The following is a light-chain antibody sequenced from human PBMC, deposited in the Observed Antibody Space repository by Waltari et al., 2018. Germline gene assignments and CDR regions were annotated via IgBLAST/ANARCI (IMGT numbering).Light chain of an antibody. CDR1: SSDIGAYNF. J-gene: IGLJ1*01. V-gene: IGLV2-14*03. Sequence: QSALTQPASVSGSPGQSITISCTGTSSDIGAYNFVSWYQKHPGKAPKFMIYDVNNRPSGVSSRCSGSKSGNTASLTISGLQAEDEADYYCSSYTTGSTRYVFGSGTKVTVL. CDR3: SSYTTGSTRYV. CDR2: DVN.